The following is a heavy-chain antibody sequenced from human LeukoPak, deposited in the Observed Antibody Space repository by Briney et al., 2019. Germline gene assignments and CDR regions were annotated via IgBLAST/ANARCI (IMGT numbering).Heavy chain of an antibody. V-gene: IGHV3-9*01. CDR3: AREGSYGGRYFDF. D-gene: IGHD1-26*01. CDR2: ISWNSGTT. Sequence: GGSLRLSCAASGFTFDDYAMHWVRQAPGKGLEWVSGISWNSGTTGYAASVKGRFTISRDNAKNSLYLQMSSLRAEDTAVYYCAREGSYGGRYFDFWGQGTLVTVSS. CDR1: GFTFDDYA. J-gene: IGHJ4*02.